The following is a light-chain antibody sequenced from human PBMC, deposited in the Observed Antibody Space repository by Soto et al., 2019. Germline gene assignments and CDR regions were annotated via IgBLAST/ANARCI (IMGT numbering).Light chain of an antibody. CDR1: QSISSY. CDR2: AAS. V-gene: IGKV1-39*01. CDR3: QQTYNTPLT. Sequence: DIQMTQSPSSLSASVGDRVTIICRASQSISSYLNWYQQKPGKDPKLLIYAASSLQSGVPSRFSGSGSGTDFTLTISSLQPEDFATYYCQQTYNTPLTFGGGTKVEIK. J-gene: IGKJ4*01.